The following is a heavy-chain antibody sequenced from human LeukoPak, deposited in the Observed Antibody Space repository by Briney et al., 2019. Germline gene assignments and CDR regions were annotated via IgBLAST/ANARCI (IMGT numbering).Heavy chain of an antibody. CDR2: ISSSGSYI. CDR1: GFTFNTYA. J-gene: IGHJ5*02. V-gene: IGHV3-21*01. CDR3: ARDQASSYDVLTGYYSVWPFAP. Sequence: PGGSLRLSCAASGFTFNTYAMSWVRQAPGKGLEWVSSISSSGSYIYYAESVKGRFTISRDNAKNSLFLQMNSLRAEDTAVYYCARDQASSYDVLTGYYSVWPFAPWGQGTQVTVSS. D-gene: IGHD3-9*01.